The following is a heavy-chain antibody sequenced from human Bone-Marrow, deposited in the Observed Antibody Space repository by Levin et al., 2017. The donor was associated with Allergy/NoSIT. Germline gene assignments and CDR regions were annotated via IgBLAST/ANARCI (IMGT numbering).Heavy chain of an antibody. CDR2: INGDGTRT. CDR1: GFTFSTYW. Sequence: PGESLKISCAASGFTFSTYWMHWVRQAPGKGLVWVSEINGDGTRTNYADSGKGRFTISRDNAKNTLYLQMNSLRAEDTAVYYCARGGFGEFTIDYWGQGTLVTVSS. J-gene: IGHJ4*02. D-gene: IGHD3-10*01. V-gene: IGHV3-74*01. CDR3: ARGGFGEFTIDY.